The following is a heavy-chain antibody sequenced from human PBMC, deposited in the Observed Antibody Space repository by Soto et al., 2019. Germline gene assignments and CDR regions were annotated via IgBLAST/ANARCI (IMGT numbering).Heavy chain of an antibody. CDR2: INQSGST. D-gene: IGHD6-13*01. J-gene: IGHJ4*02. CDR1: GGSFSGYY. Sequence: QVQLQQWGAGLLKPSETLSLTCAVYGGSFSGYYWSWIRQPPGKGLEWIGEINQSGSTNYNPSLKSRVPISVDTSKNQFALKLNSVTAADTAVYYCARTYSSSWSPFEYWGQGTLVTVSS. CDR3: ARTYSSSWSPFEY. V-gene: IGHV4-34*01.